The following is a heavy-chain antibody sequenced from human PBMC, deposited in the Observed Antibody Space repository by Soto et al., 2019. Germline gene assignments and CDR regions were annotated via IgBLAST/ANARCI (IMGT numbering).Heavy chain of an antibody. J-gene: IGHJ4*02. CDR1: GYTFTGYY. Sequence: QVPLVQSGAEGKKPGASVKVSCKASGYTFTGYYIHWVRQAPGQGLESMGWIYPDSGATAYAQKFQGRVIMTRDTSISTAYMELSRLRYDDTAVYYCRVTGVSEVDYWGQGTLVTVSS. CDR3: RVTGVSEVDY. CDR2: IYPDSGAT. V-gene: IGHV1-2*02. D-gene: IGHD2-8*01.